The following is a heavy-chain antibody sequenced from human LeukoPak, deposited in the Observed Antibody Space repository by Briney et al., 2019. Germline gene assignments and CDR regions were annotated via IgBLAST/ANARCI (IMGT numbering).Heavy chain of an antibody. CDR1: GFTFSRYW. CDR3: ARDLDCSGGSCYVEFDY. V-gene: IGHV3-21*01. J-gene: IGHJ4*02. D-gene: IGHD2-15*01. CDR2: ISSSSSYI. Sequence: PGGSLRLSCAASGFTFSRYWMSWVRQAPGKGLEWVSSISSSSSYIYYADSVKGRFTISRDNAKNSLYLQMNSLRAEDTAVYYCARDLDCSGGSCYVEFDYWGQGTLVTVSS.